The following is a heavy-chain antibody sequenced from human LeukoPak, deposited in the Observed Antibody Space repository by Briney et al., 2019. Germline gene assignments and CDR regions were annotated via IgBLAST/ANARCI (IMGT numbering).Heavy chain of an antibody. V-gene: IGHV4-34*01. J-gene: IGHJ4*02. CDR2: INHSGST. CDR3: ASATYGEMVY. CDR1: GGSFSGYY. Sequence: PSETLSLTRAVYGGSFSGYYWSWIRQPPGKGLEWIGEINHSGSTNYNPSLKSRVTISVDTSKNQFSLKLSSVTAADTAVYYCASATYGEMVYWGQGTLVTVSS. D-gene: IGHD4-17*01.